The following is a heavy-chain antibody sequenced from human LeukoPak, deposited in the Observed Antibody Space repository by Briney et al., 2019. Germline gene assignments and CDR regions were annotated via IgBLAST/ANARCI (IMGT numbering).Heavy chain of an antibody. Sequence: SETLSLTCTVSGYSISSGYYWGWIRQPPGKGLEWIGSIYHSGSTYYNPSLKSRVTISVDTSKNQFSLKLSSVTAADTAVYYCARVTYHYDSSGYCGAFDIWGQGTMVTVSS. J-gene: IGHJ3*02. CDR3: ARVTYHYDSSGYCGAFDI. V-gene: IGHV4-38-2*02. CDR1: GYSISSGYY. D-gene: IGHD3-22*01. CDR2: IYHSGST.